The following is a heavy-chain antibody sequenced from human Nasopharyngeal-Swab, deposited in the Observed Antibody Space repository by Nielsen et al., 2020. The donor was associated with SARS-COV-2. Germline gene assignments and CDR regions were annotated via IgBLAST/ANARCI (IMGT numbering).Heavy chain of an antibody. Sequence: GGSLRLSCAASGFTFSSYEMNWVRQAPGKGLEWVSYISSSGSTIYYADSVKGRFTISRDNAKNSLYLQMNSLRAEDTAVYYCARDGVARLFDYWGQGTLVTVSS. CDR3: ARDGVARLFDY. J-gene: IGHJ4*02. D-gene: IGHD3-10*01. CDR1: GFTFSSYE. V-gene: IGHV3-48*03. CDR2: ISSSGSTI.